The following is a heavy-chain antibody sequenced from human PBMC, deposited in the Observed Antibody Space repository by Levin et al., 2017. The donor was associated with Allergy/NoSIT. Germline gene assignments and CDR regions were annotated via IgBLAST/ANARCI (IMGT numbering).Heavy chain of an antibody. CDR3: AKFVAYDFWSGYPTYYFDY. V-gene: IGHV3-23*01. D-gene: IGHD3-3*01. J-gene: IGHJ4*02. Sequence: GESLKISCAASGFTFSSYAMSWVRQAPGKGLEWVSAISGSGGSTYYADSVKGRFTISRDNSKNTLYLQMNSLRAEDTAVYYCAKFVAYDFWSGYPTYYFDYWGQGTLVTVSS. CDR2: ISGSGGST. CDR1: GFTFSSYA.